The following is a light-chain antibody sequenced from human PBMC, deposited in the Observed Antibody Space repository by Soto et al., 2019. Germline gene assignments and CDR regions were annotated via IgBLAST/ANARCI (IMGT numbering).Light chain of an antibody. CDR3: QQYNSYSGT. Sequence: DIQMTQSPSTLSASVGDRVTITCRASQSIINWLGWYQQKPGKAPKLLIYKASSLESGVPSRFSGSGSGTEFTLTISSLQPDDFATYYCQQYNSYSGTFGQGTKVDIK. CDR1: QSIINW. J-gene: IGKJ1*01. V-gene: IGKV1-5*03. CDR2: KAS.